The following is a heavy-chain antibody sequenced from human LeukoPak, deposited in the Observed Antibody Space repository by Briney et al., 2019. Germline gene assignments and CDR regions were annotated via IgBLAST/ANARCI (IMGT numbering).Heavy chain of an antibody. CDR2: MNPNSGNT. V-gene: IGHV1-8*01. CDR3: ARGINYYGSGSYYVNWFDP. CDR1: GYTFTSYD. Sequence: GASVKVSCKASGYTFTSYDINWVRQATGQGLEWMGWMNPNSGNTGYAQKFQGRVTMTRNTSISTAYMELSSLRSEDTAVYYCARGINYYGSGSYYVNWFDPWGQGTLVTVSS. D-gene: IGHD3-10*01. J-gene: IGHJ5*02.